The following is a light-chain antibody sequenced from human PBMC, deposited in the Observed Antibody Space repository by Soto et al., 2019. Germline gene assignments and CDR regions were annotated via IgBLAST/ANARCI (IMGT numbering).Light chain of an antibody. J-gene: IGKJ1*01. Sequence: EIVMTQSPAPLSVSPGERVTLSCRASQSISRNLAWYQQKPGQVSRLLIYGASTRATGIPARFTGSGSGTEFTLTISSLQSEDLGFYYCQQYNNWPPTFGQGTKVEI. V-gene: IGKV3-15*01. CDR2: GAS. CDR3: QQYNNWPPT. CDR1: QSISRN.